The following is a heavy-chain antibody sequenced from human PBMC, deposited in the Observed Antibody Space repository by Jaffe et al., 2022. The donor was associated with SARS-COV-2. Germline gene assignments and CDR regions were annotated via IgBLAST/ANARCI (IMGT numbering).Heavy chain of an antibody. V-gene: IGHV3-7*01. CDR2: IKQDGSEK. J-gene: IGHJ3*02. CDR3: GRIRDGWASDI. Sequence: EVQLVESGGGSVQPGGSLRLSCVASGFTFRNHWMTWVRQAPGKGLEWVANIKQDGSEKKYVDSVKGRFAISRDNARNSLYLQMDSLRVEDTAMYYCGRIRDGWASDIWGQGRMVTVSS. CDR1: GFTFRNHW. D-gene: IGHD2-21*02.